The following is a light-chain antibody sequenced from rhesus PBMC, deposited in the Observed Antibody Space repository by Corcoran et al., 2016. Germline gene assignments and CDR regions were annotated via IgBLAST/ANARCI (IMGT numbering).Light chain of an antibody. CDR1: PGISSY. Sequence: DIQMTQSPSSLSASVGDTVTITCRASPGISSYLNWFQQKPGKAPKLLIYAASSLESGVPSRFSGSGYGTDCTLTISNLQPEDFAVYYCLQHKSYPLTFGGGTKVELK. CDR3: LQHKSYPLT. CDR2: AAS. V-gene: IGKV1-28*02. J-gene: IGKJ4*01.